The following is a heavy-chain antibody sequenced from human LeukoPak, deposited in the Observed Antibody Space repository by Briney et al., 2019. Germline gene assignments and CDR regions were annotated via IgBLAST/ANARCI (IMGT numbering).Heavy chain of an antibody. D-gene: IGHD2-15*01. Sequence: QPGGSLRLSCAASRFSFSSYDMHWVRQAPGKGLEWVAFIRFDGNIKYVADSVKGRFTISRDTSKNTLYLQMNSLRAEDTAVYYCAKDALYCSGGSCYIVISNADAFDIWGQGTMVTVSS. CDR1: RFSFSSYD. CDR2: IRFDGNIK. V-gene: IGHV3-30*02. CDR3: AKDALYCSGGSCYIVISNADAFDI. J-gene: IGHJ3*02.